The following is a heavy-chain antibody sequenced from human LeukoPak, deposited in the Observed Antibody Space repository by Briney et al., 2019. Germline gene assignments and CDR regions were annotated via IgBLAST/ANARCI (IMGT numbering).Heavy chain of an antibody. CDR2: ISYDGSNK. D-gene: IGHD6-19*01. CDR1: GFTFSSYA. J-gene: IGHJ4*02. CDR3: ARESGSGRYLGY. V-gene: IGHV3-30-3*01. Sequence: GRSLRLSCAASGFTFSSYAMHWVRQAPGKGLEWVAVISYDGSNKYYADSVKGRFTISRDNSKNTLYLQMNSLRAEDTAVYYCARESGSGRYLGYWGQGTLVTVSS.